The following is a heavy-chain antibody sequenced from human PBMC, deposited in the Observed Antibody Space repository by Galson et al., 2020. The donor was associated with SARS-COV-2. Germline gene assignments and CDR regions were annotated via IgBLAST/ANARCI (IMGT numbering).Heavy chain of an antibody. CDR3: AHTPKSDYGRWVDR. V-gene: IGHV2-5*02. J-gene: IGHJ5*02. D-gene: IGHD4-17*01. Sequence: SGPPLLKPTQTLTLNCPFSGFSLNTTAVGVGWLRQPPGKAPEFLALIYWDDDKRFSPSLKSRLTITKDTSKNQVVLTMTNMGPVDTATYYCAHTPKSDYGRWVDRWGEGSLVTVSS. CDR2: IYWDDDK. CDR1: GFSLNTTAVG.